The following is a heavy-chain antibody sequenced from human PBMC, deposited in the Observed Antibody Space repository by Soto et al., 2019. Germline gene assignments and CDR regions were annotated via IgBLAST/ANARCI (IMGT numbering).Heavy chain of an antibody. V-gene: IGHV3-30-3*01. Sequence: GGSLRLSCAASGFTLSNYWMHWVRQAPGKGLEWVAVISYDGSNKYYADSVKGRFTISRDNSKNTLYLQMNSLRAEDTAVYYCARDRGGYDFSLNYYYYGMDVWGQGTTVTVSS. CDR3: ARDRGGYDFSLNYYYYGMDV. D-gene: IGHD5-12*01. CDR1: GFTLSNYW. J-gene: IGHJ6*02. CDR2: ISYDGSNK.